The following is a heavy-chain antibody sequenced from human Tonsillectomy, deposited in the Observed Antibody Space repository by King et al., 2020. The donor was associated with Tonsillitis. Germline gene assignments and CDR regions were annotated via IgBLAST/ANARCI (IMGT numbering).Heavy chain of an antibody. CDR2: IYPGDSDT. CDR1: GYSFTSYW. Sequence: QLVQSGAEVKKPGESLKISCKGSGYSFTSYWIGWVRQMPGKGLEWMGIIYPGDSDTRYSPSFQGQVTISADKSISTAYLQWSSLKASETAMYYCARQGVVPAAMRYYYYGMDVWGQGTTVTVSS. J-gene: IGHJ6*02. D-gene: IGHD2-2*01. V-gene: IGHV5-51*01. CDR3: ARQGVVPAAMRYYYYGMDV.